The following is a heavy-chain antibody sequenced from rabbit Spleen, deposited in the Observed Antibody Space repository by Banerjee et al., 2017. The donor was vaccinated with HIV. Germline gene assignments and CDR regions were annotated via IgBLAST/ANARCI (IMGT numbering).Heavy chain of an antibody. D-gene: IGHD8-1*01. V-gene: IGHV1S40*01. CDR1: GFDFSNSDY. CDR2: IVGSTSGFT. Sequence: QSLEESGGDLVKPGASLTLTCKASGFDFSNSDYMCWVRQAPGKGLEWISCIVGSTSGFTYSATWARGRFTISKTSSTTVTLQMTSLTVADTATYFCARDTGSSFSSYGMDLWGQGTFVTVS. CDR3: ARDTGSSFSSYGMDL. J-gene: IGHJ6*01.